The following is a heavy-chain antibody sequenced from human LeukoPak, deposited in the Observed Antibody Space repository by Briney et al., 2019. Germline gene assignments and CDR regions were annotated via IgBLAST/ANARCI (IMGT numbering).Heavy chain of an antibody. CDR1: GGSFSGYY. J-gene: IGHJ4*02. D-gene: IGHD3-10*01. CDR3: ARVELYYGSGGTDY. Sequence: SETLSLTCAVYGGSFSGYYWSWIRQPPGKGLGWIGEINHSGSTNYNPSLKSRVTISVDTSKNQFSLKLSSVTAADTAVYYCARVELYYGSGGTDYWGQGTLVTVSS. CDR2: INHSGST. V-gene: IGHV4-34*01.